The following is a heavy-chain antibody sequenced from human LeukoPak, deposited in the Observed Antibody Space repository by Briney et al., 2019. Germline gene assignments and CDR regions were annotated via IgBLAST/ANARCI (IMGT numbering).Heavy chain of an antibody. V-gene: IGHV1-18*01. CDR1: GYTFTSDG. CDR2: ISAYKGNT. J-gene: IGHJ6*02. D-gene: IGHD3-10*01. Sequence: ASVSVSCKASGYTFTSDGISWVRQAPGQRLEWRGWISAYKGNTNYAQKLQGRVTMTTDTSTSTAYMELRSLRSDDPAVYYCTRWETMVRGVGYYYYGMDVWGPGTPVTVSS. CDR3: TRWETMVRGVGYYYYGMDV.